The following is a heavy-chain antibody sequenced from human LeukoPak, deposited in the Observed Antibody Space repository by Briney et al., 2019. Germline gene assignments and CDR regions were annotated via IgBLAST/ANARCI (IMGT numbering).Heavy chain of an antibody. CDR1: GYSFTSYW. Sequence: GESLKISCKGSGYSFTSYWIGWVLQMPGKGLEWMGIIYPGDSDTRYSPSFQGQVTISADKSISTAYLQWSSLKASDTAMYYCASLIAAAGTKVDYWGQGTLVTVSS. CDR2: IYPGDSDT. J-gene: IGHJ4*02. CDR3: ASLIAAAGTKVDY. V-gene: IGHV5-51*01. D-gene: IGHD6-13*01.